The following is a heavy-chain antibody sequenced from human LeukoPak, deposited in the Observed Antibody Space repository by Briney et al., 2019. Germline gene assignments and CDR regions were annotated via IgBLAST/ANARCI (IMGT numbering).Heavy chain of an antibody. CDR3: ATAAYNWNYYFDY. CDR2: ISTSSSTI. Sequence: GGSLRLSCAASGFTFTSSGMNWVRQAPGKGLEWVSYISTSSSTIYYADSVKGRFTISRDNAKDSLYLQMNSLRAEDTAVYYCATAAYNWNYYFDYWGQGTLVSVSS. CDR1: GFTFTSSG. V-gene: IGHV3-48*04. J-gene: IGHJ4*02. D-gene: IGHD1-7*01.